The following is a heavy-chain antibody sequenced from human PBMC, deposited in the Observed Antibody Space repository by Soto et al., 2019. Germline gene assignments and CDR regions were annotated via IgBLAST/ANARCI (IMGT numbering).Heavy chain of an antibody. CDR2: IDDAGST. D-gene: IGHD3-3*01. J-gene: IGHJ2*01. CDR3: ARAYFDFTGGYSPYWYSEF. V-gene: IGHV4-59*01. Sequence: PSETLSLTCRVSGGSMTGYYWNWLRQSPGKGLEWIGYIDDAGSTKFNPSLRSRVSMSILTSQGQVSLTLVSVTAADTAVYYCARAYFDFTGGYSPYWYSEFWGRGTLVTVSS. CDR1: GGSMTGYY.